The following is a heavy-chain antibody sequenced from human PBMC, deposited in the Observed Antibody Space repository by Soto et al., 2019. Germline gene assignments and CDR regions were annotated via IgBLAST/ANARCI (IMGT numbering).Heavy chain of an antibody. CDR3: ARDDILCSGGSCYGVPMDV. CDR1: GGSISSSSYY. CDR2: IYYSGST. D-gene: IGHD2-15*01. V-gene: IGHV4-39*01. Sequence: PSETLSLTCTVSGGSISSSSYYWGWIRQPPGKGLEWIGSIYYSGSTYYNPSLKSRVTISVDTSKNQFSLKLSSVTAADTAVYYCARDDILCSGGSCYGVPMDVWGEGTTVTVSS. J-gene: IGHJ6*03.